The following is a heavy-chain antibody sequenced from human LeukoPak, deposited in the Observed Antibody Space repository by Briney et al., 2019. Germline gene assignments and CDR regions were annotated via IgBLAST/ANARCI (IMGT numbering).Heavy chain of an antibody. CDR2: IYYSGST. J-gene: IGHJ5*02. V-gene: IGHV4-34*01. CDR3: ARAGYSYGFREPARRTFDP. Sequence: SETLSLTCAVYGGSFSGYYWSWIRQPPGKGLEWIGYIYYSGSTYYNPSLKSRVTISVDTSKNQFSLKLSSVTAADTAVYYCARAGYSYGFREPARRTFDPWGQGTLVTVSS. CDR1: GGSFSGYY. D-gene: IGHD5-18*01.